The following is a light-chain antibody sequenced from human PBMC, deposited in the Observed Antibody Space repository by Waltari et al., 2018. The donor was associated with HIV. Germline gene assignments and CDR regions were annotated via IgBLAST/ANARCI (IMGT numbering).Light chain of an antibody. V-gene: IGLV2-14*01. CDR1: SSDVGGYNY. CDR3: SSYTTSTTPVV. J-gene: IGLJ2*01. CDR2: EVS. Sequence: PGQSITISCTGTSSDVGGYNYVSWYQQHPGKAPKLLISEVSNRPSGISNRFSGSKSGNTASLTISGLQTEDEANYYCSSYTTSTTPVVFGGGTKLTVL.